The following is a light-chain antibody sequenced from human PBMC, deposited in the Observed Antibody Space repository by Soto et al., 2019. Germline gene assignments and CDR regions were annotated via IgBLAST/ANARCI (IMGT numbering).Light chain of an antibody. V-gene: IGLV2-14*01. CDR1: ISDIGAHNF. Sequence: QSALTQPASVSGSPGQSITLSCAGTISDIGAHNFVSWYQHHPGKAPKLIIYEVTKWPSGVSTRFSGSKAGNTASLTISGLQAEDEADYYCNSYTLSRTVVFGGGTKLTVL. CDR3: NSYTLSRTVV. CDR2: EVT. J-gene: IGLJ2*01.